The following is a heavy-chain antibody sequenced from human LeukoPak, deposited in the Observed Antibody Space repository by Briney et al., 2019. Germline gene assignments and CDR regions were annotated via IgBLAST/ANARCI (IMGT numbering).Heavy chain of an antibody. CDR3: ARDPPPIAATDGWFDT. J-gene: IGHJ5*02. CDR1: GYTFTSYG. CDR2: ISPKNGDT. V-gene: IGHV1-18*01. Sequence: ASVKVSCKASGYTFTSYGIVWVRQAPGQGLEWMGWISPKNGDTNYAPKLQGRVTMTIDTSTNTAFMQLKVLRSDDTAVYYCARDPPPIAATDGWFDTWGQGTLVTVSS. D-gene: IGHD6-13*01.